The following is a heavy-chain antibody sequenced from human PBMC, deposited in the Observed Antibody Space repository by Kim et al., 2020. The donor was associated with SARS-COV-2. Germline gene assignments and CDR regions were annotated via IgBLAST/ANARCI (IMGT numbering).Heavy chain of an antibody. CDR1: GGSFSGYY. CDR3: ARGPPVRGVISVFYYYYGMDV. CDR2: INHSGST. D-gene: IGHD3-10*01. Sequence: SETLSLTCAVYGGSFSGYYWSWIRQPPGKGLEWIGEINHSGSTNYNPSLKSRVTISVDTSKNQFSLKLSSVTAADTAVYYCARGPPVRGVISVFYYYYGMDVWGQGTTVTVSS. J-gene: IGHJ6*02. V-gene: IGHV4-34*01.